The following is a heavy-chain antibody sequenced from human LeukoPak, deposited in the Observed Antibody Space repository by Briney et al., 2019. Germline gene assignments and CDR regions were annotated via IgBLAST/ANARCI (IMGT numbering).Heavy chain of an antibody. V-gene: IGHV1-2*06. CDR2: INPNSGGT. Sequence: ASVKVSCKASGYTFTGYYMHWVRQAPGQGLKWMGRINPNSGGTNYAQKFQGRVTMTRDTSISTAYMELSRLRSDDTAVYYCASGGSGSYYNGGDAFDIWGQGTMVTVSS. D-gene: IGHD3-10*01. J-gene: IGHJ3*02. CDR3: ASGGSGSYYNGGDAFDI. CDR1: GYTFTGYY.